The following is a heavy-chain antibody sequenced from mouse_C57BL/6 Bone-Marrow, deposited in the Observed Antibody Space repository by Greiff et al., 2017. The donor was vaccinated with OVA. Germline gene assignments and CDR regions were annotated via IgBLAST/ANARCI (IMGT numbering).Heavy chain of an antibody. J-gene: IGHJ2*01. Sequence: DVKLVESGGDLVKPGGSLKLSCAASGFTFSSYGMSWVRQTPDKRLEWVATISSGGSYTYYPDSVKGRFTISRDNAKNTLYLQMSSLKSEDTAMYYCARRGVVAPDYWGQGTTLTVSS. D-gene: IGHD1-1*01. V-gene: IGHV5-6*02. CDR3: ARRGVVAPDY. CDR1: GFTFSSYG. CDR2: ISSGGSYT.